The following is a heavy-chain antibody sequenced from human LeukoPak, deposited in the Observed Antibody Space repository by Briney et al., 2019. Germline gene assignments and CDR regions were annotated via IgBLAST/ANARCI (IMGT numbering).Heavy chain of an antibody. J-gene: IGHJ3*02. CDR1: GFTFSSYA. D-gene: IGHD6-19*01. CDR3: AKAISSGWYSDAFDI. V-gene: IGHV3-23*01. Sequence: GGSLRLSCAASGFTFSSYAMSWVRQAPGKGLEWVSAISGSGGSTYYADSVKGRFTISRDNSKNTLYLRMNSLRAEDTAVYYCAKAISSGWYSDAFDIWGQGTMVTVSS. CDR2: ISGSGGST.